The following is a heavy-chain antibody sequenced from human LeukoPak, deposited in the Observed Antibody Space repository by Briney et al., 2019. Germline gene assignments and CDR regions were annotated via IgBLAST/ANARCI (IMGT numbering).Heavy chain of an antibody. CDR3: ARDPGWGPGNAFDI. D-gene: IGHD3-16*01. J-gene: IGHJ3*02. CDR1: GFTVSSNY. V-gene: IGHV3-53*01. CDR2: IYSGGST. Sequence: GGSLRLSCAASGFTVSSNYMSWVRQAPGKGLEWVSVIYSGGSTYYADSVKGRFTISRDNAKNSLYLQMNSLRAEDTAVYYCARDPGWGPGNAFDIWGQGTMVTVSS.